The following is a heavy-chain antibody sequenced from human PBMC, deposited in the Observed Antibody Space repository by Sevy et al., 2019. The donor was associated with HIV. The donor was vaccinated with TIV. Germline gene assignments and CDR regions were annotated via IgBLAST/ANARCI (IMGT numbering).Heavy chain of an antibody. V-gene: IGHV3-49*03. CDR1: GFTFGDYA. J-gene: IGHJ4*02. CDR2: IRSKAYGGTT. CDR3: ARGGQHLGY. Sequence: GGSLRLSCTASGFTFGDYAMSWFRQAPGKGLEWVGFIRSKAYGGTTEYAASVKGRFTISRDDSIRIAYLQMNSLRVGDTAVYYCARGGQHLGYWGQGTLVTVSS. D-gene: IGHD6-13*01.